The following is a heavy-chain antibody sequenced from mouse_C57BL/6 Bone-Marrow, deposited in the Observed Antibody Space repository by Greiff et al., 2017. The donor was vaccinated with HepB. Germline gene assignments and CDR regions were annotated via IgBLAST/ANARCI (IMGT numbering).Heavy chain of an antibody. D-gene: IGHD1-1*01. CDR1: GYSITSGYY. CDR3: ARGNYYGSSYEY. Sequence: EVKVEESGPGLVKPSQSLSLTCSVTGYSITSGYYWNWIRQFPGNKLEWMGYISYDGSNNYNPSLKNRISITRDTSKNQFFLKLNSVTTEDTATYYCARGNYYGSSYEYWGQGTTLTVSS. V-gene: IGHV3-6*01. CDR2: ISYDGSN. J-gene: IGHJ2*01.